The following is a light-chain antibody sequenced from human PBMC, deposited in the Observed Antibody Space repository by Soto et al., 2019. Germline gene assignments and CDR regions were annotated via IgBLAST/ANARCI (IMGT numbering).Light chain of an antibody. V-gene: IGLV2-11*01. J-gene: IGLJ3*02. CDR3: CSYAGSYSLM. Sequence: QSVLTQPRSVSGSPGQSVTISCTGTSSDVGGYNYVSWYQQHPGKAPKLMIYDVSRRPSGVPDRFSGSKSGNTASLTVSGLHAEDESDYFCCSYAGSYSLMFGGGTKLTVL. CDR1: SSDVGGYNY. CDR2: DVS.